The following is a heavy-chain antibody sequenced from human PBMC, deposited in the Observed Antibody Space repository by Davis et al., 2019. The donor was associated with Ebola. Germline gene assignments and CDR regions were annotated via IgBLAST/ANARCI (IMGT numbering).Heavy chain of an antibody. D-gene: IGHD6-13*01. J-gene: IGHJ6*04. CDR2: ISYDGINK. V-gene: IGHV3-30*18. Sequence: GGSLRLSCAASGFTFGSYGMHWVRQAPGKGLEWVAIISYDGINKYYGDSVKGRFTISRDNSKNTLYLQMNSLRAEDTAVYYCAKSTLAAAGIGYYYYGMDVWGKGTTVTVSS. CDR3: AKSTLAAAGIGYYYYGMDV. CDR1: GFTFGSYG.